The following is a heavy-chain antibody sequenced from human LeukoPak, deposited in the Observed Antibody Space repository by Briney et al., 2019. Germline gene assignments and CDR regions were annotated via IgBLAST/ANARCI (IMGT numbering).Heavy chain of an antibody. D-gene: IGHD6-6*01. CDR3: ALESYSSSSGRVDY. Sequence: PSETLSLTCTVSGGSISSGSYYWGWIRQPPGKGLEWIGSIYYSGSTYYNPSLKSRVTISVDTSKNQFSLKLSSVTAADTAVYYCALESYSSSSGRVDYWGQGTLVTVSS. J-gene: IGHJ4*02. CDR1: GGSISSGSYY. V-gene: IGHV4-39*07. CDR2: IYYSGST.